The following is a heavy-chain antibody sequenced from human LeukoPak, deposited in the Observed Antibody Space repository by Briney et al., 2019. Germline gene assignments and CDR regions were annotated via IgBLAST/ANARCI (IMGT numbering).Heavy chain of an antibody. J-gene: IGHJ3*02. CDR1: GFTFSDYY. CDR3: AKDQGYSSAWYSRDGFDM. V-gene: IGHV3-11*01. CDR2: INVGGSTM. D-gene: IGHD6-19*01. Sequence: GGSLRLSCVASGFTFSDYYMSWIRQAPGKGLEWVSYINVGGSTMFYGDSVKGRFTVSRDDAKNSLYLQMNSLRAEDTAVYYCAKDQGYSSAWYSRDGFDMWGQGTMVTVSS.